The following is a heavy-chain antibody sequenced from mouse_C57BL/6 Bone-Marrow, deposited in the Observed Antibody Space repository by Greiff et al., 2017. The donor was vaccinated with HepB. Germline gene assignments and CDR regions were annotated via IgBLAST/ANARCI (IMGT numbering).Heavy chain of an antibody. CDR3: ARGDPFDY. CDR2: IDPSDSYT. CDR1: GYTFTSYW. V-gene: IGHV1-69*01. Sequence: QVQLQQPGAELVMPGASVKLSCKASGYTFTSYWMHWVKQRPGQGLEWIGEIDPSDSYTNYNQKFKGKSTLTVDKSSSTAYMQRSSLTSEDSAVYYCARGDPFDYWGQGTTLTVSS. J-gene: IGHJ2*01.